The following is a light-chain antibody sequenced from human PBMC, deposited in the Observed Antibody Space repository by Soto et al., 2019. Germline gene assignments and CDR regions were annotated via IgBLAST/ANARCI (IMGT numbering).Light chain of an antibody. CDR3: QTWGTGMGV. CDR2: LNNDGSH. Sequence: QPVLTRSPSASASLGASVKLTCTLSSGHSSYAIAWHQQQPEKGPRYLMKLNNDGSHSKGDGIPARFSGSSSGAERYLTISSLQSEDEADYYCQTWGTGMGVFGGGTKLTVL. V-gene: IGLV4-69*01. CDR1: SGHSSYA. J-gene: IGLJ3*02.